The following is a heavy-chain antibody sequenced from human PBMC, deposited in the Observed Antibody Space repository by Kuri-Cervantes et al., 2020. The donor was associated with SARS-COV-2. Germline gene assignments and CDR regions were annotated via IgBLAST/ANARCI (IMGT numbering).Heavy chain of an antibody. CDR3: ARRFGDYGQFDY. J-gene: IGHJ4*02. D-gene: IGHD2-21*01. Sequence: ESLKISCTVSGGSISSYYWSWIRQPPGKGLEWIGNIYFTGNTNYNPALGSRVIISIDTPKNQFSLMLGSLTAADTAVYYCARRFGDYGQFDYWGQGTLVTVSS. CDR2: IYFTGNT. CDR1: GGSISSYY. V-gene: IGHV4-59*01.